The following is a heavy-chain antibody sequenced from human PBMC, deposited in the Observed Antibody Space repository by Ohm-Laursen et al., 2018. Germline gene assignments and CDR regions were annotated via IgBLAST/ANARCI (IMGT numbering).Heavy chain of an antibody. Sequence: GASVKVSCKASGYTFTSYGISWVRQAPGQGLEWMGWISAYNGNTNYAQKLQGRVTMTTDTSTSTAYMELRSLRSDDTAVYYCARDQGSGSHYNWFDPWGQGTLVTVSS. V-gene: IGHV1-18*01. CDR3: ARDQGSGSHYNWFDP. CDR2: ISAYNGNT. J-gene: IGHJ5*02. D-gene: IGHD3-10*01. CDR1: GYTFTSYG.